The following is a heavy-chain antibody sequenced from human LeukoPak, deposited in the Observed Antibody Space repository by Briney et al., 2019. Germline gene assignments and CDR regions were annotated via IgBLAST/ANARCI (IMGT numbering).Heavy chain of an antibody. CDR2: ISSSNSYI. D-gene: IGHD4-17*01. CDR3: VRGLMTPGITCFDY. J-gene: IGHJ4*02. Sequence: PGGSLRLSCSASGFTFSSHSMNWVRQAPGKGLEWVSSISSSNSYIYYADPAKSRFTISRVHAKNPLYLQINSLSAEDTALLYCVRGLMTPGITCFDYWGQGKLVTASS. CDR1: GFTFSSHS. V-gene: IGHV3-21*06.